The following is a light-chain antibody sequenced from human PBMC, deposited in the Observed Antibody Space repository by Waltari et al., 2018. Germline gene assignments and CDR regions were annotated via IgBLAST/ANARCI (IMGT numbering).Light chain of an antibody. V-gene: IGKV1-5*03. Sequence: DIQMTQSPSSLSASVGDTVTITCRASQSISNWLAWYQQKPGKAPILLIYKASILNSGVPSRFSASGSGTQFTLTISSLQPGDFATYYRQQYNTYSSFGQGTKLEIK. J-gene: IGKJ2*01. CDR2: KAS. CDR3: QQYNTYSS. CDR1: QSISNW.